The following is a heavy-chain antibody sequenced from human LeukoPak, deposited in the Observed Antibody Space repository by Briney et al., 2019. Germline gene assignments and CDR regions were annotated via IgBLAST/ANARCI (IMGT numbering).Heavy chain of an antibody. J-gene: IGHJ4*02. Sequence: GGSLRLSCAASGFTFSSCSMNWVRQAPGKGLEWVSSISSSSSYIYYADSVKGRFTISRDNAKNSLYLQMNSLRAEDTAVYYCARDPLAYDSSGYPPFVDYWGQGTLVTVSS. CDR3: ARDPLAYDSSGYPPFVDY. D-gene: IGHD3-22*01. CDR1: GFTFSSCS. V-gene: IGHV3-21*01. CDR2: ISSSSSYI.